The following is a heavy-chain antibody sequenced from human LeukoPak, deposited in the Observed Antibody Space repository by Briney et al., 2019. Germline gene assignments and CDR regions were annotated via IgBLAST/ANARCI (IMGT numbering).Heavy chain of an antibody. D-gene: IGHD3-10*01. Sequence: ASVKVSCKASGYTFTTYGLSWVRQAPGQGLEWLGWISTCDDNIKYAQSLQGRLTLTIDTSTSTAYMELRSLRSDDTAVYYCARDLGKYYGSGRYNYYYYYMDVWGKGTTVTISS. V-gene: IGHV1-18*01. J-gene: IGHJ6*03. CDR2: ISTCDDNI. CDR3: ARDLGKYYGSGRYNYYYYYMDV. CDR1: GYTFTTYG.